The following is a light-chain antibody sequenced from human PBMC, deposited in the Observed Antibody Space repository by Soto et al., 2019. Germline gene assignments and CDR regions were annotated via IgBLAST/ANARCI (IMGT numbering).Light chain of an antibody. V-gene: IGKV1-6*01. CDR2: AAS. CDR3: LQQYFYPFT. CDR1: QYIRND. Sequence: AIQMTQSPSSLSASVGDSVTITCRASQYIRNDLDWYLQRPGKAPRLLIYAASNLQSGVPARFSGSGSGTDFTLTISSLQPEDFATYYCLQQYFYPFTFGPGTTVDLK. J-gene: IGKJ3*01.